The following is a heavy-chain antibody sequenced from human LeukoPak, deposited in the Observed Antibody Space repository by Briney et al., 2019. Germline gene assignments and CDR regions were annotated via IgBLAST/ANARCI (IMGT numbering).Heavy chain of an antibody. V-gene: IGHV3-21*01. J-gene: IGHJ6*02. CDR1: GLTFSSYS. Sequence: PGGSLRRSCAASGLTFSSYSMNWVRQAPGKGLEWVSFISSSSSYIYYADSVKGRFTISRDNAKNSLYLQMNSLRAEDTAVYYCARERYSEKNYYYYGMDVWGQGTTVTVSS. CDR2: ISSSSSYI. D-gene: IGHD2-15*01. CDR3: ARERYSEKNYYYYGMDV.